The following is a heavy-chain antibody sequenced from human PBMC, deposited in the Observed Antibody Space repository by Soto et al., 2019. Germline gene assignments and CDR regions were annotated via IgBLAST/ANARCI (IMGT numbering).Heavy chain of an antibody. Sequence: QVQLHESGPGLVRPSETLSLTCTVSGDSISSFFWSWVRQPPGKGLEWVGYIYHNGSPNYNPSLKSRVTLSLDTFKNQIFLKLTSATAADTAVYYCARVALRGAVWFDPWGQGTLVTVSS. CDR2: IYHNGSP. J-gene: IGHJ5*02. V-gene: IGHV4-59*01. CDR1: GDSISSFF. D-gene: IGHD3-10*01. CDR3: ARVALRGAVWFDP.